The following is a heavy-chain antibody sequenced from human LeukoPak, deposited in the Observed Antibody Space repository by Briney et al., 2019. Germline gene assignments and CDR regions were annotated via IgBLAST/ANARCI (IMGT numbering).Heavy chain of an antibody. CDR2: ISGSGGST. V-gene: IGHV3-23*01. CDR1: GFTFSSYG. D-gene: IGHD2-15*01. J-gene: IGHJ4*02. CDR3: AKSGRYCSGSTCYQEASLDY. Sequence: GGSLRLSCTASGFTFSSYGMSWVRQAPGKGLEWVSAISGSGGSTYYADSVKGRFTISRDNSKNMLYLQMNSLRAEDTAVYYCAKSGRYCSGSTCYQEASLDYWGQGTLVTVSS.